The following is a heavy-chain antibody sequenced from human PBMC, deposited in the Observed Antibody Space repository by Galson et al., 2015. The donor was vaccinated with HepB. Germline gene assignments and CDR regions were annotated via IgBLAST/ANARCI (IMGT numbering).Heavy chain of an antibody. V-gene: IGHV3-64*01. CDR1: GFTFSSYA. J-gene: IGHJ3*02. CDR3: ARGSHYYYGSGGHAFDI. D-gene: IGHD3-10*01. Sequence: LRLSCAASGFTFSSYAMHWVRQAPGKGLEYVSAISSNGGSTYYANSVKGRFTISRDNSKNTLYLQMGSLRAEDMAVYYCARGSHYYYGSGGHAFDIWGQGTMVTVSS. CDR2: ISSNGGST.